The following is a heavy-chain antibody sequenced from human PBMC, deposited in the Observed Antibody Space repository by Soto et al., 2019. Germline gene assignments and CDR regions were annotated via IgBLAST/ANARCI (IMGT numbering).Heavy chain of an antibody. J-gene: IGHJ4*02. CDR3: GSVRTSGYVLS. V-gene: IGHV4-30-4*01. CDR1: GGSIRSGDYY. Sequence: PSETLSLTCTVSGGSIRSGDYYWTWIRQPPGKGLEWIGYVFHTGTAYYYNPSLKSRVTISIDTSKNQFSLRLASVTAADTAFYYCGSVRTSGYVLSRGQGTLVIVS. CDR2: VFHTGTAY. D-gene: IGHD6-25*01.